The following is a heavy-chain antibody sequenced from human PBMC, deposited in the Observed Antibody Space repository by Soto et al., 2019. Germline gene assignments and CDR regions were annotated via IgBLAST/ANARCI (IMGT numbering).Heavy chain of an antibody. Sequence: SETLSLTCSVYGGSFSDYYWSWIRQPPGKGLEWIGEINHSGSTNYNPSLKSRVTISVHTSKNQFSLKLSSVTAADTAVYYCARARKGSGSDYYYHYGMDVWGKGTTVTSPQ. J-gene: IGHJ6*04. CDR3: ARARKGSGSDYYYHYGMDV. CDR2: INHSGST. V-gene: IGHV4-34*01. CDR1: GGSFSDYY. D-gene: IGHD3-3*01.